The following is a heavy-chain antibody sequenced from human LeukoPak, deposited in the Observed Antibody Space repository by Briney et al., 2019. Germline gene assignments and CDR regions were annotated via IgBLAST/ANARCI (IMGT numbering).Heavy chain of an antibody. D-gene: IGHD6-19*01. J-gene: IGHJ4*02. CDR3: AKTRPWLVPSDFDY. CDR2: ISGSGGST. V-gene: IGHV3-23*01. CDR1: GFTFSSYA. Sequence: PGGSLRPSCAASGFTFSSYAMSWVRQAPGKGLEWVSAISGSGGSTYYADSVKGRFTISRDNSKNALYLQMNSLRAENTAVYYCAKTRPWLVPSDFDYWGQGTLVTVSS.